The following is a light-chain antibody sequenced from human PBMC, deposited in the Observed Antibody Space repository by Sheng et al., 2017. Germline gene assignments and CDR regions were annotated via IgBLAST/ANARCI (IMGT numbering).Light chain of an antibody. V-gene: IGKV3-20*01. CDR3: QQYSQWPWGLS. Sequence: EIVLTQSPGTLSLSPGEGGTLSCRASQSVSSSHLVWYQQKPGQAPRLLIYGASSRVTGIPDRFSGSGSGTDFTLTINRLEPEDFAVYYCQQYSQWPWGLSFGGRDRRWRSN. CDR1: QSVSSSH. CDR2: GAS. J-gene: IGKJ4*01.